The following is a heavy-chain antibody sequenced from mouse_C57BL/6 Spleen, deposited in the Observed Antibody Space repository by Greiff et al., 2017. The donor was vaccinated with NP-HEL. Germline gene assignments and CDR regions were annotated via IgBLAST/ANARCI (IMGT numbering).Heavy chain of an antibody. CDR3: ARSDFMVTTGFDY. V-gene: IGHV1-72*01. Sequence: QQSCKASGYTFTSYWMHWVKQRPGRGLEWIGRIDPNSGGTKYNEKFKSKATLTVDKPSSTAYMQLSSLTSEDSAVYYCARSDFMVTTGFDYWGQGTTLTVSS. D-gene: IGHD2-2*01. CDR1: GYTFTSYW. J-gene: IGHJ2*01. CDR2: IDPNSGGT.